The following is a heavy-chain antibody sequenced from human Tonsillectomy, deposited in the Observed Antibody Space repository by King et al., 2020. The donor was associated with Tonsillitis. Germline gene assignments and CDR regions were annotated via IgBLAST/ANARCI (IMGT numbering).Heavy chain of an antibody. CDR2: ISYDGSNK. V-gene: IGHV3-30*01. CDR3: ARAYDSSGYYCDY. CDR1: GFTFTKHA. D-gene: IGHD3-22*01. Sequence: HVQLVESGGGVVQPGRSLRLSCAASGFTFTKHAMHWARQAPGKGLEWVAVISYDGSNKYYADSVKGRFTISRDNSENTLYLQMNSLRAEDTAVYYCARAYDSSGYYCDYWGQGTLVTVSS. J-gene: IGHJ4*02.